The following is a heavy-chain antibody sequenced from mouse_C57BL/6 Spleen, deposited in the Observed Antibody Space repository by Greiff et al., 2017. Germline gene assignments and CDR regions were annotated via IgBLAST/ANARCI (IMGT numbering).Heavy chain of an antibody. Sequence: EVKLEESGPGLVKPSQSLSLTCSVTGYSITSGYYWNWIRQFPGNKLEWMGYISYDGSNNYNPSLKNRISITRDTSKHQFFLKLNSVTTEDTATYYCAREQLLRLDYWGQGTTLTVSS. V-gene: IGHV3-6*01. D-gene: IGHD1-2*01. J-gene: IGHJ2*01. CDR3: AREQLLRLDY. CDR2: ISYDGSN. CDR1: GYSITSGYY.